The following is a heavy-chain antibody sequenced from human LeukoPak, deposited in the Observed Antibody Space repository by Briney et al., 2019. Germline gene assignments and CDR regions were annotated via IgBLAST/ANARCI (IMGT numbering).Heavy chain of an antibody. Sequence: ASVKVSCKASGYTFTSYAMHWVRQAPGQRLEWTGWIYGGNGNTKYSQKFQGRVSITRDTSASTAYMELSSLRSEDTAVYYCARGVYCTNGVCPDAFDIWGQGTMVTVSS. D-gene: IGHD2-8*01. CDR1: GYTFTSYA. J-gene: IGHJ3*02. CDR3: ARGVYCTNGVCPDAFDI. V-gene: IGHV1-3*01. CDR2: IYGGNGNT.